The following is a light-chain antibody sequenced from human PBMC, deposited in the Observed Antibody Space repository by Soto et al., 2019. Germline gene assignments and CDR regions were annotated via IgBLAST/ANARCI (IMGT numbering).Light chain of an antibody. V-gene: IGKV1-39*01. J-gene: IGKJ5*01. CDR2: SAS. Sequence: DIQMTPSPSSLSTSIGDRVTITCRASQRINIYLNWYRQKPGKAPELLIYSASNLQSGVPSRFSCSGSGTDFTLTISGLQSEDFATYYCQQSFSTPTFGQGTRLDIK. CDR1: QRINIY. CDR3: QQSFSTPT.